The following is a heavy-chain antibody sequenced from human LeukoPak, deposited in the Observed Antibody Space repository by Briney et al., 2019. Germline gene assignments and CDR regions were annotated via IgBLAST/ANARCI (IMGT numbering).Heavy chain of an antibody. J-gene: IGHJ4*02. CDR1: GYTFTGYY. V-gene: IGHV1-2*02. CDR2: INPNSGGT. CDR3: ARDPNPHDYGEYYFDY. D-gene: IGHD4-17*01. Sequence: ASVKVSCKASGYTFTGYYMYWVRQAPGEGLEWMGWINPNSGGTNYAQKFKGRVTMTRDTSISTAYMELSRLRSDHTAVYYCARDPNPHDYGEYYFDYWGQGTLVTVSS.